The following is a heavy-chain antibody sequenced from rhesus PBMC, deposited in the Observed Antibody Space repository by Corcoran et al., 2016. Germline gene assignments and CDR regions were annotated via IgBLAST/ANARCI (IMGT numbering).Heavy chain of an antibody. Sequence: QVQLQESGPGLVKPLENPSLTCAVSGGSISSNYWSWIRQPPGPGLAGFGYIYGSGSSTNYNPSLKIRVTLSVDTSKNQFSLKLSSGTAADTAVYYCARVARTLYSGSREYYFDYWGQGVLVTVSS. D-gene: IGHD6-25*01. V-gene: IGHV4S11*01. J-gene: IGHJ4*01. CDR1: GGSISSNY. CDR3: ARVARTLYSGSREYYFDY. CDR2: IYGSGSST.